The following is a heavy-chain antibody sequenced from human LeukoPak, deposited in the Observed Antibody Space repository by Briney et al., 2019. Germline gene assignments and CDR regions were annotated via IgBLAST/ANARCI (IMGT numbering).Heavy chain of an antibody. D-gene: IGHD6-6*01. Sequence: ASVKVSCKASGYTFTGYYMHWVRQAPGQGLEWMGWINPNSGGTNYAQKFQGRVTMTRDTSISTAYMELSRLRSDDTAVYYCAREGYSSSYYYMDVWGKGTTVTVSS. J-gene: IGHJ6*03. CDR2: INPNSGGT. CDR1: GYTFTGYY. CDR3: AREGYSSSYYYMDV. V-gene: IGHV1-2*02.